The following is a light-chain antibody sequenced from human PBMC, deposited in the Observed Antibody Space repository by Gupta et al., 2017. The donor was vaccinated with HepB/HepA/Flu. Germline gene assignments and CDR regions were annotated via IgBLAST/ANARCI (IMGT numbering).Light chain of an antibody. CDR1: SSDIGSYNR. Sequence: QSALTQPPSVSGSPGQSVTLSCTGTSSDIGSYNRVSWYQQSPGTAPKLIIYEFDNRPSGVPERFSGSKSGNTASLTISGLQTEDEADYYCSSYTTSSTDVFGIGTKVTGL. CDR3: SSYTTSSTDV. CDR2: EFD. V-gene: IGLV2-18*02. J-gene: IGLJ1*01.